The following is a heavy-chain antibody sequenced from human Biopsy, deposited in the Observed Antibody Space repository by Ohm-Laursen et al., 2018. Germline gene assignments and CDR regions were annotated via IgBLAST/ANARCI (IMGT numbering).Heavy chain of an antibody. CDR3: AREGTSVTFFGKISDYYFDF. Sequence: GASVKVSCKASGYTFTNYAINWVRQAPGQGLEWLGWISVKTGNINYTQKLQGRVTMTTDTFTNTAYMELRSLRSDDTALYYCAREGTSVTFFGKISDYYFDFWGPGTVVTVSS. V-gene: IGHV1-18*01. CDR1: GYTFTNYA. CDR2: ISVKTGNI. D-gene: IGHD3-3*01. J-gene: IGHJ4*02.